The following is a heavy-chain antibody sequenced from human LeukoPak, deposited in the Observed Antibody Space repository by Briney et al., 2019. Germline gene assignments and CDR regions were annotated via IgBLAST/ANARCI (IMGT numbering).Heavy chain of an antibody. J-gene: IGHJ4*02. V-gene: IGHV3-30*02. CDR2: IWYDESKK. CDR1: GFTFSYYG. Sequence: PGGSLRLSCAASGFTFSYYGMHWVRQAPGKGLEWVAFIWYDESKKFYGDSVKGRFTISRDNSKNTLYLQMNSLRTEDTAVYYCAKSHLPNAYSGTYYCDYWGQGTLVTVSS. D-gene: IGHD1-26*01. CDR3: AKSHLPNAYSGTYYCDY.